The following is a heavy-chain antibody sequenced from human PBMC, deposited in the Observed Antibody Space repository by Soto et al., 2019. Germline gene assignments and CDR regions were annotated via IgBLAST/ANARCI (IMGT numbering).Heavy chain of an antibody. J-gene: IGHJ6*02. CDR2: IWYDGSNK. V-gene: IGHV3-33*01. Sequence: GGSLRLSCAASGFTFSSYGMHWVRQAPGKGLEWVAVIWYDGSNKYYADSVKGRFTISRDNSKNTLYLQMNSLRAEDTAVYYCARDLLLWFGELLASAYYYGMDVWGQGTTVTAP. D-gene: IGHD3-10*01. CDR3: ARDLLLWFGELLASAYYYGMDV. CDR1: GFTFSSYG.